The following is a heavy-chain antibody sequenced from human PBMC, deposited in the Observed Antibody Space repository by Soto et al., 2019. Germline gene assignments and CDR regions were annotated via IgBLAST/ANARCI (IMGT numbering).Heavy chain of an antibody. V-gene: IGHV3-15*01. J-gene: IGHJ4*02. D-gene: IGHD6-13*01. Sequence: EVQLVESGGGLVKPGGSLRLSCAASGFTFTNAWMSWVRQAPGKGLEWVGRIKSKIKGGTTDHAAPVKGRFTISSDDSKRALYLQRNSLKTGDTAVYYCTTVLAAAGEFDYWGQGTLVTVPS. CDR1: GFTFTNAW. CDR3: TTVLAAAGEFDY. CDR2: IKSKIKGGTT.